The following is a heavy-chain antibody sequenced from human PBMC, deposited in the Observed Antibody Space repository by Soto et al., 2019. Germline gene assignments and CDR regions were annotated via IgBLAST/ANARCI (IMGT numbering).Heavy chain of an antibody. CDR3: AREGQLVPQFDY. Sequence: QVQLAQSGAEVKKPGSSVKVSCKASGGTFSSYTISWVRQAPGQGLEWMGRIIPILGIANYAQKFQGRVMITADKSTSTAYMELSSLRSEDTAVYYCAREGQLVPQFDYWGQGTLVTVSS. CDR2: IIPILGIA. V-gene: IGHV1-69*08. CDR1: GGTFSSYT. J-gene: IGHJ4*02. D-gene: IGHD6-6*01.